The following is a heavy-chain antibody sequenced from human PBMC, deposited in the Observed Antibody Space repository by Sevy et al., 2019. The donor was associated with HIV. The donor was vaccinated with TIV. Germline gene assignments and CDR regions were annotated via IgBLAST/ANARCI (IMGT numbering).Heavy chain of an antibody. CDR2: IKSKTDGGTT. J-gene: IGHJ4*02. D-gene: IGHD6-19*01. Sequence: GGSLRLSCAASGFTFSNAWMSWVRQAPGKGLEWVGRIKSKTDGGTTDYAAPVKGRFTISRDDSKNTLYLQMNSLKTEDTAVYYGTTATGGAVAGTFGYWGQGTLVTVSS. V-gene: IGHV3-15*01. CDR3: TTATGGAVAGTFGY. CDR1: GFTFSNAW.